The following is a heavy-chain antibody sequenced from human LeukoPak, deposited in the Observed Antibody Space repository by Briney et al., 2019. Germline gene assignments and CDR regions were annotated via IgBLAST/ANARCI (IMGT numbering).Heavy chain of an antibody. V-gene: IGHV1-8*03. CDR2: INPDTGDK. J-gene: IGHJ4*02. Sequence: ASVKVSCKASGYTFTNYHMNWVRQASGQGLEWMTWINPDTGDKGYARKVQDRVTINTDTSISTAYMELSSLSSEDTAVYFCARTTPMTASGYDYWGQGTLVTVSS. D-gene: IGHD2-21*02. CDR3: ARTTPMTASGYDY. CDR1: GYTFTNYH.